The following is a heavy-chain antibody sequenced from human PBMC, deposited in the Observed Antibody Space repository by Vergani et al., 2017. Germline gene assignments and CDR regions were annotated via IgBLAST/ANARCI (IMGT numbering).Heavy chain of an antibody. CDR2: ISYDGSNK. D-gene: IGHD3-3*01. Sequence: VQLVESGGGLVKPGGSLRLSCAASGFTFSSYAVHWVRQAPGKGLEWVAVISYDGSNKYYADSVKGRFTISRDNSKNTLYLQMNSLRAEDTAVYYCARGIVPPSYFGVVIISYMDVWGKGTTVTVSS. CDR1: GFTFSSYA. J-gene: IGHJ6*03. CDR3: ARGIVPPSYFGVVIISYMDV. V-gene: IGHV3-30-3*01.